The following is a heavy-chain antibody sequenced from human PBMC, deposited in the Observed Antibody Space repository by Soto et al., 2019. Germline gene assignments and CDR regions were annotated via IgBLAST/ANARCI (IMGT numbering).Heavy chain of an antibody. CDR2: IYYSGTT. D-gene: IGHD1-26*01. Sequence: PSETLSLTCAVYGGSFSGYYWSWIRQPPGKGLEWIGYIYYSGTTYYNPSLKSRVTMSVDTSKNQFSLKLTSVTAVDTAVYYCARREIKGPIDYWGQGTLVTVSS. CDR3: ARREIKGPIDY. J-gene: IGHJ4*02. CDR1: GGSFSGYY. V-gene: IGHV4-34*10.